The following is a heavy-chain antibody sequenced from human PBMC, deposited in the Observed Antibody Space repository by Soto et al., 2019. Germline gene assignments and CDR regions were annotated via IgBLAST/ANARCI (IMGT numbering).Heavy chain of an antibody. V-gene: IGHV1-18*01. CDR3: ARDASLPGYFDY. D-gene: IGHD1-26*01. CDR1: GYTFTTYG. Sequence: QVQLVQSGAGVLKPGASVKVSCKASGYTFTTYGISWVRQAPGQGLEWMGWISAYNGNTDYAQKLQGRVTMTTDTSTSTAYMELRSLRSDDTAVYYCARDASLPGYFDYWGQGTLVTVSS. CDR2: ISAYNGNT. J-gene: IGHJ4*02.